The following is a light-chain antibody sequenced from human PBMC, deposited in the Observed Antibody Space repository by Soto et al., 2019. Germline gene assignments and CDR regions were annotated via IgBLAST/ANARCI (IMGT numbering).Light chain of an antibody. CDR3: QRLSNWQGT. V-gene: IGKV3-11*01. CDR2: DAS. Sequence: EIVLTQSPATLSLSPGERATLSCRASQGVSSSLAWYQQKPGQAPRLLIYDASNRATGIPARFSGSGSGTDFTLTISSLEPEDFAVYYCQRLSNWQGTFGQGTKVEIK. J-gene: IGKJ1*01. CDR1: QGVSSS.